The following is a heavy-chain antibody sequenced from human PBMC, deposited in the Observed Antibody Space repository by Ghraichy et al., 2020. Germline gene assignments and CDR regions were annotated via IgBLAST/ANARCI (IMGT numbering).Heavy chain of an antibody. J-gene: IGHJ6*03. Sequence: ASVKVSCKASGYTFTSYYMHWVRQAPGQGLEWMGIINPSGGSTSYAQKFQGRVTMTRDTSTSTVYMELSSLRSEDTAVYYCATGNLRFLEWLSRKTDYYYYYMDVWGKGTTVTVSS. D-gene: IGHD3-3*01. CDR2: INPSGGST. CDR3: ATGNLRFLEWLSRKTDYYYYYMDV. V-gene: IGHV1-46*01. CDR1: GYTFTSYY.